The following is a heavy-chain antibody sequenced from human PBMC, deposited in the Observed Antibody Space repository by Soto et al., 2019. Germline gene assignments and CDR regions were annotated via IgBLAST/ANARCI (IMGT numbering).Heavy chain of an antibody. Sequence: EVQLVESGGGLVKPGGSLRLSCAASGFTFSNYIMNWVRQAPGKGLEWVSSISGDSGDIYYADSVKGRFTISRDNAKNSLHLLMDSLRVEYTAVFYCARSRSYYASSGYSYNFDSWGQGTLVTVSS. CDR1: GFTFSNYI. CDR2: ISGDSGDI. D-gene: IGHD3-22*01. CDR3: ARSRSYYASSGYSYNFDS. V-gene: IGHV3-21*01. J-gene: IGHJ4*02.